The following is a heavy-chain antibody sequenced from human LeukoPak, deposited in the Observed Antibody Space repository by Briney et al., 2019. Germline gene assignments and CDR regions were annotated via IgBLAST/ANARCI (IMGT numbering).Heavy chain of an antibody. CDR2: ISHSSSFT. CDR1: GFTFTDLY. CDR3: AKLFKAYSSTWIDY. J-gene: IGHJ4*02. V-gene: IGHV3-11*03. Sequence: GGSLRLSCAVSGFTFTDLYMSWMRQAPGQGLEWVAYISHSSSFTNYADSVKGRFAISRDNAKNSLYLQMGSLRSEDTAIYYCAKLFKAYSSTWIDYWGQGNLVTVSS. D-gene: IGHD6-13*01.